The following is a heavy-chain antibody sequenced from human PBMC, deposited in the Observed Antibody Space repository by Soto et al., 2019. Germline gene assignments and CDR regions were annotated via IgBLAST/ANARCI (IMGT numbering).Heavy chain of an antibody. J-gene: IGHJ6*02. V-gene: IGHV3-48*02. CDR2: ISSGGQTI. CDR1: GFSFSTSD. Sequence: EVQLVESGGGLVQPGGSLRLSCEASGFSFSTSDMNWFRQAPGKGLEWVSYISSGGQTIKSTDSVQGRFTISRDNAKDSLYLQMSGLRDEDTGVYYCARDPQRGYSGMDVGSQGTTVTGSS. CDR3: ARDPQRGYSGMDV. D-gene: IGHD2-2*01.